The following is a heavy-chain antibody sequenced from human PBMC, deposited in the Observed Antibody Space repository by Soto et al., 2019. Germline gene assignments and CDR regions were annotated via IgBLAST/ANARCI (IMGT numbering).Heavy chain of an antibody. D-gene: IGHD3-10*01. CDR2: INPYNGNT. CDR3: AREPTMVRGVTAPKNCFDP. V-gene: IGHV1-18*04. CDR1: GYTFTSYY. Sequence: ASVKVSCKASGYTFTSYYMHWVRQAPGQGLEWMGRINPYNGNTNYAQKLQGRVTMTRDTSTSTAYMELRSLRSDDTAVYYCAREPTMVRGVTAPKNCFDPWGQGTLVTVSS. J-gene: IGHJ5*02.